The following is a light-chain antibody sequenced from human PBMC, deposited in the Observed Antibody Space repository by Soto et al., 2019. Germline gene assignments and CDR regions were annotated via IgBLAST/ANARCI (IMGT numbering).Light chain of an antibody. J-gene: IGKJ4*01. Sequence: DIQMTQSPSSVSASVGDRVTITCRATQGISNWLAWYQQKPGQAPKLLIYAATSLQDGVPLRFSGSGSGADFTLTISALHTEDFTTYYCQQANSLPLTFGGGTKVEIK. V-gene: IGKV1-12*01. CDR2: AAT. CDR3: QQANSLPLT. CDR1: QGISNW.